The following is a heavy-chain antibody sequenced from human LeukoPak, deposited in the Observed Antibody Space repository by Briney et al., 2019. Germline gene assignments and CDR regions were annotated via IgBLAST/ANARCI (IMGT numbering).Heavy chain of an antibody. CDR3: VKGFVHPTYYFDY. CDR2: ITGSSDGT. J-gene: IGHJ4*02. V-gene: IGHV3-23*01. CDR1: GFTFSNYG. D-gene: IGHD3-10*01. Sequence: GGSLRLSCAASGFTFSNYGMMWVRQAPGKRLEWVSSITGSSDGTYYADSVRGRFTISRDNSENTLCLQLNSLRAEDTAVYFCVKGFVHPTYYFDYWGQGTLVTVSS.